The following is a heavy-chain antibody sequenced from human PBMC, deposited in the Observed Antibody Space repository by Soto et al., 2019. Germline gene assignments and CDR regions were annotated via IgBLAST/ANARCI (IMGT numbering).Heavy chain of an antibody. D-gene: IGHD6-13*01. Sequence: QVQLQESGSGLVKPSETLSLTCTISGGSINSYYWTWIRQPPGKGLEWIGHISYSGSTRYNPSLVSRLTVSVDTSKNQVSLNLNSVTAADTVVYFCARGGASSHPCDYWGQGILVTVSS. V-gene: IGHV4-59*01. J-gene: IGHJ4*02. CDR3: ARGGASSHPCDY. CDR2: ISYSGST. CDR1: GGSINSYY.